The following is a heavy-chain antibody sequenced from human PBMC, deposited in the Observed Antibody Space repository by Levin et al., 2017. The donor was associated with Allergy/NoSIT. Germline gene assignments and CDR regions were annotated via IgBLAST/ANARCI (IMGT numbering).Heavy chain of an antibody. J-gene: IGHJ4*02. V-gene: IGHV3-23*01. CDR1: GFTFSTYA. D-gene: IGHD5-18*01. CDR3: ANGIRNCCDY. CDR2: IFDSGGST. Sequence: GESLKISCVASGFTFSTYAMSWVRQAPGKGLEWVSTIFDSGGSTYYADSVKGRFTISRDNSKNTLYLQMNSLRAEDTAVYYCANGIRNCCDYWGQGTLVTVSS.